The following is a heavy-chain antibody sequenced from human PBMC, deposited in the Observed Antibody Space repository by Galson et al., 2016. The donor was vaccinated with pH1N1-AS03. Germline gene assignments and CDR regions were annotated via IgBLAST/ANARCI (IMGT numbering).Heavy chain of an antibody. CDR1: GGTFSSYV. J-gene: IGHJ4*03. Sequence: SGGTFSSYVISWVRQAPGQGLEWMGGIIPIFRTPKYAQKFQGRVTITADESTSTAYMELSSLRYEDTAVYYCASPPNYFDTSGYYLYFDYWGQGTMVTV. CDR2: IIPIFRTP. CDR3: ASPPNYFDTSGYYLYFDY. D-gene: IGHD3-22*01. V-gene: IGHV1-69*01.